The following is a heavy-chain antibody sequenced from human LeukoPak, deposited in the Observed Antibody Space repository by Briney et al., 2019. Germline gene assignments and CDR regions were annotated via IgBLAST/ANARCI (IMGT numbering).Heavy chain of an antibody. Sequence: GGSLRLSCAASGFTFGSYWMSWVRQAPGRGLQWVASIKQDGSEIYYVDSVKSRFSVSRDNDKNSLSLQMNSLRAEDTAVYYCARGHSGRWFWWFGAWGQGTLVTVSS. CDR3: ARGHSGRWFWWFGA. J-gene: IGHJ5*02. V-gene: IGHV3-7*04. CDR1: GFTFGSYW. CDR2: IKQDGSEI. D-gene: IGHD1-26*01.